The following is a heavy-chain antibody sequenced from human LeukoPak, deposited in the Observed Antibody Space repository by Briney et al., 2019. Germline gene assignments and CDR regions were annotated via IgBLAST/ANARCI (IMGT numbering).Heavy chain of an antibody. V-gene: IGHV1-18*01. CDR2: ISPYNGNT. CDR1: GYTSTSYG. D-gene: IGHD6-13*01. Sequence: ASVKVSCKASGYTSTSYGISWVRHAPGQGLEWMGWISPYNGNTNYAQKLQGRVTMTTDTSTSTVYMELRSLTSDDTAVYYCARGPAGKDYWGQGTLVTVSS. J-gene: IGHJ4*02. CDR3: ARGPAGKDY.